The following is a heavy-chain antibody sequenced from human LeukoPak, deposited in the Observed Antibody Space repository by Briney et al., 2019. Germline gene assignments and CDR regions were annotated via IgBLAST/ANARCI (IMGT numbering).Heavy chain of an antibody. D-gene: IGHD5-24*01. CDR3: ARALRDGYNRGIDY. V-gene: IGHV4-39*01. CDR2: IYYSGST. CDR1: GGXISSSSYY. Sequence: SETLSLTCTVSGGXISSSSYYWGWIRQPPGKGLEWIGSIYYSGSTYYNPSLKSRVTISVDTSKNQFSLKLSSVTAADTAVYYCARALRDGYNRGIDYWGQGTLVTVSS. J-gene: IGHJ4*02.